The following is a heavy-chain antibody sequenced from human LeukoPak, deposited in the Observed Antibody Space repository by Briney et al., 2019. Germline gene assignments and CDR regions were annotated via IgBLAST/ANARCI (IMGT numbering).Heavy chain of an antibody. Sequence: PSETLSLTCTVPGGSISSYYWSWIRQPAAKGPEWIGRIYTSGSTNYTPTLKSRVPMSVATSKNQFSLKLSSMTAADTAVYYCASAATSGTYNLDSRGQGTLVTVSS. D-gene: IGHD1-26*01. CDR1: GGSISSYY. CDR2: IYTSGST. CDR3: ASAATSGTYNLDS. V-gene: IGHV4-4*07. J-gene: IGHJ4*02.